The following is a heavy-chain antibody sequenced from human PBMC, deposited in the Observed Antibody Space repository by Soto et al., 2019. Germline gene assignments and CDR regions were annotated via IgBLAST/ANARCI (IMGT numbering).Heavy chain of an antibody. CDR2: IIPIFGTA. CDR3: ARVGPADWFDP. D-gene: IGHD2-2*01. V-gene: IGHV1-69*13. CDR1: GGTLSSYA. J-gene: IGHJ5*02. Sequence: GASVKVSCKDSGGTLSSYASRWVRQAPGQGLEWMGGIIPIFGTANYAQKFQGRVTITADESTSTAYMELSSLRSEDTAVYYCARVGPADWFDPWGQGTLVTVSS.